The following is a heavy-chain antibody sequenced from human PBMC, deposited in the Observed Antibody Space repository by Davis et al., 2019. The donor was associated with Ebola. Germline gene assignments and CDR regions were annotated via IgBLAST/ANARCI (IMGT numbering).Heavy chain of an antibody. CDR2: ISPKSGGG. CDR1: GYTFTDYY. J-gene: IGHJ4*02. Sequence: ASVKVSCRASGYTFTDYYIHWVRQAPGQGLEWMGWISPKSGGGNYAPKFQGRVTMTTDTSFSTAYMDLSSLSSDDTAVFYCARELHGGEFNFWGQGTLVTVSS. CDR3: ARELHGGEFNF. D-gene: IGHD3-16*01. V-gene: IGHV1-2*02.